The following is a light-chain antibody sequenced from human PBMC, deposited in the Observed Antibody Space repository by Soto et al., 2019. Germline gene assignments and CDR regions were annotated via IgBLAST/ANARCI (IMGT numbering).Light chain of an antibody. CDR1: SSHVGGYNY. V-gene: IGLV2-14*03. CDR3: SSYTSSSTLLYV. J-gene: IGLJ1*01. Sequence: QSALTQPASVSGSPGQSITISCTGTSSHVGGYNYVSWYQHHPGKAPKLMIYDVSNRPSGVSNRFSGSNSGNTASLTISGLQAEDEADYYCSSYTSSSTLLYVFGTGTKLTVL. CDR2: DVS.